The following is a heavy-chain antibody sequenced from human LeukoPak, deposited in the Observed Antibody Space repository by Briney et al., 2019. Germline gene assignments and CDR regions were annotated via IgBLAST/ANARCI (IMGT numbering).Heavy chain of an antibody. Sequence: SETLSLTYTVSGGSISSSSYYWGWIRQPPGKGLEWIGSIYYSGSTYYNPSLKSRVTISVDTSKNQFSLKLSSVTAADTAVYYCASTRFGLMDYWGQGTLVTVSS. V-gene: IGHV4-39*01. CDR1: GGSISSSSYY. CDR2: IYYSGST. J-gene: IGHJ4*02. CDR3: ASTRFGLMDY. D-gene: IGHD3-10*01.